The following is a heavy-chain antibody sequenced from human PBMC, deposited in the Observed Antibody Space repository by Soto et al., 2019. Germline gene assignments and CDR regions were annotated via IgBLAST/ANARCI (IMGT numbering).Heavy chain of an antibody. D-gene: IGHD6-13*01. CDR1: GGSISSYY. V-gene: IGHV4-59*01. CDR3: ASGDKAAARYFDY. J-gene: IGHJ4*02. CDR2: IYYSGST. Sequence: SETRSLTCTVSGGSISSYYWSWIRQPPGKGLEWIGYIYYSGSTNYNPSLKSRVTISVDTSKNQFSLKLSSVTAADTAVYYCASGDKAAARYFDYWGQGTLVTVSS.